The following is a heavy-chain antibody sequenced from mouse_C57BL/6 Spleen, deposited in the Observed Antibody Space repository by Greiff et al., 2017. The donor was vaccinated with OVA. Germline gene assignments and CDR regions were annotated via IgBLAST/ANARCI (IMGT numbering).Heavy chain of an antibody. V-gene: IGHV1-55*01. CDR2: IYPGSGST. Sequence: QVQLKESGAELVKPGASVKMSCKASGYTFTSYWITWVKQRPGQGLEWIGDIYPGSGSTNYNEKFKSKATLTVDTSSSTAYMQLSSLTSEDSAVYYCARKGEGYWYFDVWGTGTTVTVSS. CDR3: ARKGEGYWYFDV. J-gene: IGHJ1*03. CDR1: GYTFTSYW.